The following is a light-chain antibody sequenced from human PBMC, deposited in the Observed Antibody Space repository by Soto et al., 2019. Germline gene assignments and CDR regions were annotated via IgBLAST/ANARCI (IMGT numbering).Light chain of an antibody. CDR1: SSHIGSYNH. J-gene: IGLJ1*01. CDR2: AVS. V-gene: IGLV2-14*03. Sequence: QSVLSQPASVSGSPGQSITIPCTRTSSHIGSYNHVAWCQQLSGKSPKLMIYAVSDPPPGVCDRFCGSKSGIPASPTISGLQTQDEADYYCISNADRQAYHLGTGTKGTV. CDR3: ISNADRQAYH.